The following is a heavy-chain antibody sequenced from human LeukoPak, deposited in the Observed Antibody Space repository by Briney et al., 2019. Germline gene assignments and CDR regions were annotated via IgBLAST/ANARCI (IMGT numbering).Heavy chain of an antibody. J-gene: IGHJ4*02. CDR3: ARQDSSSWYLIEY. CDR1: GYTFTSYD. V-gene: IGHV1-8*03. D-gene: IGHD6-13*01. CDR2: MNPNSGNT. Sequence: ASVKVSCKASGYTFTSYDIDWVRQATGQGLEWMGWMNPNSGNTGYAQKFQGRVTITRNTSISTAYMELSSLRSEDTAVYYCARQDSSSWYLIEYWGQGTLVTVSS.